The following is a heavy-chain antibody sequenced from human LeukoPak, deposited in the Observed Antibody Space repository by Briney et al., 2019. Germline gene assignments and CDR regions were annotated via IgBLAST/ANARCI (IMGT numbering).Heavy chain of an antibody. CDR1: GYTFISYY. V-gene: IGHV1-2*02. CDR2: INPNSGGT. CDR3: ARFAVHRRITVAGQFGLDY. J-gene: IGHJ4*02. Sequence: ASVKVSCKASGYTFISYYMHWVRQTPGQGLEWMGWINPNSGGTNYAQKFQGRVTMTRDTSISTAYMELSRLRSDDTAVYYCARFAVHRRITVAGQFGLDYWGQGTLVSLSS. D-gene: IGHD6-19*01.